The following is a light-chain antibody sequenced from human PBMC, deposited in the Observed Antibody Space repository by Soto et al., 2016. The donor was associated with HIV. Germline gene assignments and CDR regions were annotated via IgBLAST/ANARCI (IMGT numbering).Light chain of an antibody. J-gene: IGKJ1*01. Sequence: DIQMTQSPSTLSASVGDRVTITCRASQSISSWLAWYQQKPGKAPKLLIYKASSLESGVPSRFSGSGSGTEFTLTISSLQPDDFATYYCQQYNSVPWTFGQGTKLEMK. CDR2: KAS. V-gene: IGKV1-5*03. CDR3: QQYNSVPWT. CDR1: QSISSW.